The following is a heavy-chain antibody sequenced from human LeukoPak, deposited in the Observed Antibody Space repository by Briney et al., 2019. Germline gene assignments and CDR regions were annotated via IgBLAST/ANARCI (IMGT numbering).Heavy chain of an antibody. V-gene: IGHV3-30-3*01. D-gene: IGHD3-10*01. J-gene: IGHJ3*02. CDR3: ARVPLWFGELVAFDI. CDR1: GFTFSNYA. Sequence: QSGGSLRLSCVASGFTFSNYAMHWVRQAPGKGLEWVAVISYDGSNKYYADSVKGRFTISRDNSKNTLYLQMNSLRAEDTAVYYCARVPLWFGELVAFDIWGQGTMVTVSS. CDR2: ISYDGSNK.